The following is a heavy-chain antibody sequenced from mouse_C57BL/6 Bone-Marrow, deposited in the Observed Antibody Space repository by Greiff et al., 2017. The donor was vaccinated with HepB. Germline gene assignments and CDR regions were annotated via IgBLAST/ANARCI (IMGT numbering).Heavy chain of an antibody. CDR3: ASYSNAYFDY. D-gene: IGHD2-5*01. CDR1: GFTFSSYG. Sequence: EVKLQESGGDLVKPGGSLKLSCAASGFTFSSYGMSWVRQTPDKRLEWVATISSGGSYTYYPDSVKGRFTISRDNAKNTLYLQMSSLKSEDTAMYYCASYSNAYFDYWGQGTTLTVSS. CDR2: ISSGGSYT. J-gene: IGHJ2*01. V-gene: IGHV5-6*01.